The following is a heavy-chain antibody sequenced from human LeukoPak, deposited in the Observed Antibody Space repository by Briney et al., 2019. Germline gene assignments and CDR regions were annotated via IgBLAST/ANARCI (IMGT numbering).Heavy chain of an antibody. D-gene: IGHD3-10*01. J-gene: IGHJ3*02. V-gene: IGHV3-30-3*01. Sequence: GGSLILSCTATGFTFNRYAIHWVRQPPGKGLEWAAIASHDGNDDHYAVSVKGRFTISRDNAKNLLFLQMNGLRAEDTAVYYCARGRSITLLRGVAMSDGFDIWGQGAMVAVSS. CDR1: GFTFNRYA. CDR2: ASHDGNDD. CDR3: ARGRSITLLRGVAMSDGFDI.